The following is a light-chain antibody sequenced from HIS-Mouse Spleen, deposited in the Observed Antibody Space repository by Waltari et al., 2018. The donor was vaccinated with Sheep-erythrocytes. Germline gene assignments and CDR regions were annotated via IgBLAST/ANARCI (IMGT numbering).Light chain of an antibody. J-gene: IGKJ2*01. Sequence: DIQLTQSPSFLSASVGDRVTITCRASQGISSYLVWYQQKPGKAPKLLSYAASTLQSGVPSRFSGSGSGTEFTLTISSLQPEDFATYYCQQLNSYPHTFGQGTKLEIK. CDR2: AAS. CDR3: QQLNSYPHT. CDR1: QGISSY. V-gene: IGKV1-9*01.